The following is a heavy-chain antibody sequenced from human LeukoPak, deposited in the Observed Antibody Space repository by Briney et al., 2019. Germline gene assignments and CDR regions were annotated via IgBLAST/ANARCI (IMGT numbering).Heavy chain of an antibody. CDR2: IRGDGRTT. D-gene: IGHD6-19*01. CDR1: GFTFGDYA. Sequence: GGSLRLSCAASGFTFGDYAMHWVRQAPGKGPEWVSLIRGDGRTTSYAGSVKGRFTISRDNSKSSLYLQMSSLRGEDTAMYYCAKDAVAGTWLHYWGQGTLVTVSS. V-gene: IGHV3-43*02. J-gene: IGHJ4*02. CDR3: AKDAVAGTWLHY.